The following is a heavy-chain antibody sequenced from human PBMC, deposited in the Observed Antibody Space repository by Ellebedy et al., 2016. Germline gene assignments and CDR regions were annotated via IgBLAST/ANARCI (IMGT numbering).Heavy chain of an antibody. D-gene: IGHD4-17*01. J-gene: IGHJ5*01. V-gene: IGHV5-10-1*04. Sequence: GGSLRLSXTGSGYTFGSYWLNWVRQLPGKGLEWMGRIDPGDSSTNYRPSFEGQVSFSVDKSISTAYLQWDRVKASDTALYYCAKQHGDYAGWFDSWGQGTVVTVSS. CDR1: GYTFGSYW. CDR2: IDPGDSST. CDR3: AKQHGDYAGWFDS.